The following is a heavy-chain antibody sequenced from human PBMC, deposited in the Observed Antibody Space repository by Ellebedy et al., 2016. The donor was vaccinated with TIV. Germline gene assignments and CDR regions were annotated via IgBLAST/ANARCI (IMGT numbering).Heavy chain of an antibody. Sequence: PGGSLRLSCVASGFTFSSYAMSWVRQAPGKGLDWVSSLSASGGSTYYADSVKGRFTISRDNSKNTLYLQMNSLRGEDTAVYYCAKRVTMVREVITYYHYAMDVWGQGTTVTVSS. CDR3: AKRVTMVREVITYYHYAMDV. CDR2: LSASGGST. CDR1: GFTFSSYA. D-gene: IGHD3-10*01. V-gene: IGHV3-23*01. J-gene: IGHJ6*02.